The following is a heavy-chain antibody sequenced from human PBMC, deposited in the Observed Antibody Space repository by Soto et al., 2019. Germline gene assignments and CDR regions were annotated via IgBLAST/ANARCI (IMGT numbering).Heavy chain of an antibody. J-gene: IGHJ4*02. Sequence: PSETLSLTCTVSGGSISSGGYYWSWIRQHPGKGLEWVGTVYYTGSPYYNPSLKTRVTMSVDTSKNQFSLKLASVTAADTAVYYCARGLAPVLRLDGNDHWGQGTLVTVSS. D-gene: IGHD3-9*01. V-gene: IGHV4-39*02. CDR3: ARGLAPVLRLDGNDH. CDR2: VYYTGSP. CDR1: GGSISSGGYY.